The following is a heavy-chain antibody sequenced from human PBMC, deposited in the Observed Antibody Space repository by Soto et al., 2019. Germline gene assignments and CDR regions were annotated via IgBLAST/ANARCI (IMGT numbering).Heavy chain of an antibody. CDR1: GFTFSSYA. D-gene: IGHD3-22*01. CDR3: ARDYYDSSGYFAPLDY. CDR2: ISYDGSNK. Sequence: AGGSLRLSCAASGFTFSSYAMHWVRQAPGKGLEWVAVISYDGSNKYYADSVKGRFTISRDNSKNTLYLQMNSLRAEDTAVYYCARDYYDSSGYFAPLDYWGQGTLVTVSS. J-gene: IGHJ4*02. V-gene: IGHV3-30-3*01.